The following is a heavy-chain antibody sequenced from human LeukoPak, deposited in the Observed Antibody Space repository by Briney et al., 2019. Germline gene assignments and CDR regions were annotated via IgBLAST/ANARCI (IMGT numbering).Heavy chain of an antibody. CDR1: GGSIISYY. V-gene: IGHV4-59*01. J-gene: IGHJ4*01. CDR2: IYYSGST. D-gene: IGHD6-13*01. Sequence: SETLSLTCTAPGGSIISYYWSWIRQPPGKGLEWIGYIYYSGSTNYNPSLRCRVTTSVDTSKNQFSLKLSSVTAADTAVYYCARSYSSSWYFDDWGQGTPVTVPS. CDR3: ARSYSSSWYFDD.